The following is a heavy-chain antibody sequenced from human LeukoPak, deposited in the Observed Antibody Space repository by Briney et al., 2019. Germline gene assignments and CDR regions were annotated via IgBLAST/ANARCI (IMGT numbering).Heavy chain of an antibody. V-gene: IGHV3-53*01. CDR3: ARRPGN. Sequence: GGSLRLSCVASGFAVGSNYMSWVRQAPGKGLEWVSLIYSGGAIRYADSVKGRFTISRDSSKNTLFLQMNDLTVEDAARYYCARRPGNWGQGILVTVSS. D-gene: IGHD1-14*01. CDR2: IYSGGAI. J-gene: IGHJ4*02. CDR1: GFAVGSNY.